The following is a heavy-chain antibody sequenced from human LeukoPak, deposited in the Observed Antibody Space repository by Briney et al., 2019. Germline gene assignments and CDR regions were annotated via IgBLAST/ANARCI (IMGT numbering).Heavy chain of an antibody. CDR2: IKQDGIEK. CDR1: GFTFSSYS. J-gene: IGHJ3*02. CDR3: ARGCGGVNGAFDI. D-gene: IGHD2-8*02. V-gene: IGHV3-7*01. Sequence: GGSLRLSCAASGFTFSSYSMNWVRQAPGKGLEWVANIKQDGIEKHYVDSVKGRFIISRDNAKNSLYLQMNSLRVEDTAIYYCARGCGGVNGAFDIWGQGTVVTVSS.